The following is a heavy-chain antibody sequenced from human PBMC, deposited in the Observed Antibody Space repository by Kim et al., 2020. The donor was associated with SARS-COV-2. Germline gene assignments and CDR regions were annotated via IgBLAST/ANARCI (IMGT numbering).Heavy chain of an antibody. J-gene: IGHJ4*02. D-gene: IGHD3-3*01. CDR2: ST. Sequence: STSYSDPVTGRSTISRDNSKNTLYLQMNCLRAEDTAVYCCARVAYGSEWYWGQGTLVTVSS. V-gene: IGHV3-53*01. CDR3: ARVAYGSEWY.